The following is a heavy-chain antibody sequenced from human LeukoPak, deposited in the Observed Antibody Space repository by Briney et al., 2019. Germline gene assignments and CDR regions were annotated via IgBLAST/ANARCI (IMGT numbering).Heavy chain of an antibody. CDR1: GFTFSIYT. D-gene: IGHD2-21*01. Sequence: PGGSLRLSCTASGFTFSIYTMQWVRQAPGKGLEWVGRIRSKIDGGATDYAAPVKGRFTISRDDSKNTLYLQINSLKIEDTAMYYCYTSITDYWGQGTLVTVSS. CDR2: IRSKIDGGAT. J-gene: IGHJ4*02. CDR3: YTSITDY. V-gene: IGHV3-15*07.